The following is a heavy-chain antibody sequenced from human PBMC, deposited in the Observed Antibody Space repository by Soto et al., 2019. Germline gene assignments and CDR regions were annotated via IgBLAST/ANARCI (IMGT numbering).Heavy chain of an antibody. CDR3: ARGRGITIFGVVIKPIYYYYYMDV. Sequence: QVQLQQWGAGLLKPSETLSLTCAVYGGSFSGYYWSWIRQPPGKGLEWIGEINHSGSTNYNPSLKGRVTISVDTSKNQFSLKLSSVTAADTAVYYCARGRGITIFGVVIKPIYYYYYMDVWGKGTTVTVSS. CDR1: GGSFSGYY. J-gene: IGHJ6*03. V-gene: IGHV4-34*01. D-gene: IGHD3-3*01. CDR2: INHSGST.